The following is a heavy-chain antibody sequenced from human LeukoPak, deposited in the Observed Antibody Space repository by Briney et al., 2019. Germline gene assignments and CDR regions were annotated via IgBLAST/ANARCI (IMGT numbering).Heavy chain of an antibody. CDR3: ARGFPVIAAAGTDAFDI. CDR1: GGSISSYY. D-gene: IGHD6-13*01. J-gene: IGHJ3*02. Sequence: SETLSLTCTVSGGSISSYYWSWIRQPPGKGLEWIGYIYYSGSTNYNPSLKSRVTISVDTSKNQFSLKLSSVTAADTAVYYCARGFPVIAAAGTDAFDIWGQGTMVTVSS. CDR2: IYYSGST. V-gene: IGHV4-59*01.